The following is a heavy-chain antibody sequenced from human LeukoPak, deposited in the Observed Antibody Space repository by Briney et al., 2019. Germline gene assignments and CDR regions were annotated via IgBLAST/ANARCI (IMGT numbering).Heavy chain of an antibody. J-gene: IGHJ1*01. CDR2: ISSSSGSM. CDR3: ARAGISGYFYPNEYFNH. Sequence: GGSLRLSCVGSGFNFDDYYMSWIRQAPGKGLEWVSYISSSSGSMYYLDSVKGRFTISRDNAKNSLYPQMNSLQVEDSAVYFCARAGISGYFYPNEYFNHWGPGTRVLVSS. D-gene: IGHD3-22*01. CDR1: GFNFDDYY. V-gene: IGHV3-11*04.